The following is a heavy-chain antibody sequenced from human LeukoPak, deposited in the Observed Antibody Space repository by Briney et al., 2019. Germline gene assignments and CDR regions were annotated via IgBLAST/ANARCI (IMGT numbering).Heavy chain of an antibody. D-gene: IGHD6-13*01. CDR3: ARALTPSSAGTIDY. CDR2: INPTSGGT. V-gene: IGHV1-2*02. Sequence: ASVKVSCKASGYTFTGYYMHWVRQAPGQGLDWMGWINPTSGGTYYAQRFQGRVTMTRDTYISTAYMELTRLRSDDTAVYYCARALTPSSAGTIDYWGQGTLVTVSS. CDR1: GYTFTGYY. J-gene: IGHJ4*02.